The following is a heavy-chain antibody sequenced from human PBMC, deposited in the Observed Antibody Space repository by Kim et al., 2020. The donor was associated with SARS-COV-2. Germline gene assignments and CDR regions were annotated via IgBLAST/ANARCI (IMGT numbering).Heavy chain of an antibody. J-gene: IGHJ2*01. Sequence: GEFTITRDNSKNTRYLQMNSLRAEDTAVYYCAKSHPVTMIVVVIDWYFDLWGRGTLVTVSS. D-gene: IGHD3-22*01. V-gene: IGHV3-23*01. CDR3: AKSHPVTMIVVVIDWYFDL.